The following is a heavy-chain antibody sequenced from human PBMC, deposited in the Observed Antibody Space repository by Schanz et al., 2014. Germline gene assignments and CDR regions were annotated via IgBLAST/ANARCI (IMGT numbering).Heavy chain of an antibody. D-gene: IGHD5-18*01. V-gene: IGHV3-21*05. Sequence: EVQLVESGGGLVQPGGSLRLSCAASGFTFSGYSMNWVRQAPGKGLEWVAYISTSGTYMYIADSLKGRLTISRDDAKKSMYLQMNNLRAEDTAVYYCVRVSFADPRLYRGMDRDIDYWGQGTLVTVSS. CDR2: ISTSGTYM. CDR1: GFTFSGYS. CDR3: VRVSFADPRLYRGMDRDIDY. J-gene: IGHJ4*02.